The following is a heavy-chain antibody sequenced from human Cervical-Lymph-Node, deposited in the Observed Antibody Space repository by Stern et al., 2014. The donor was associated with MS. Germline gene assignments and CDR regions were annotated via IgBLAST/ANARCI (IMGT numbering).Heavy chain of an antibody. CDR1: GFTFSSYG. CDR2: ISYDGNHK. V-gene: IGHV3-30*03. J-gene: IGHJ4*02. CDR3: ARDYEDTSMLFDH. D-gene: IGHD2-8*01. Sequence: VPLEESGGAVVQPGRSLRLSCAASGFTFSSYGMHWVRQAPGKGLDWVTVISYDGNHKYYAASVKGRFTISRDNSKNTLHLQMNSVTPDDTAIYYCARDYEDTSMLFDHWGQGTLVTVSS.